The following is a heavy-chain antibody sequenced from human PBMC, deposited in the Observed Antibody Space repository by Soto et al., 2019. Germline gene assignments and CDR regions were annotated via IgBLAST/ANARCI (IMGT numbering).Heavy chain of an antibody. CDR2: IYYSGST. CDR3: ARSRGPPAGDAFDI. D-gene: IGHD3-10*01. Sequence: SETLSLTCTVSGGSISSSSYYWGWIRQPPGKGLEWIGSIYYSGSTYYNPSLKSRVTISVDTSKNQFSLKLSSVTAADTAVYYCARSRGPPAGDAFDIWGQGTMVTVSS. CDR1: GGSISSSSYY. V-gene: IGHV4-39*01. J-gene: IGHJ3*02.